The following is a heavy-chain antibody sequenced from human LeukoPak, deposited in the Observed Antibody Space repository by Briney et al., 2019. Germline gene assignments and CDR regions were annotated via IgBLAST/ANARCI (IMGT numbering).Heavy chain of an antibody. J-gene: IGHJ5*02. CDR2: IIPIFGTA. CDR3: ARDSDSSSWSRRFDP. Sequence: SVKVSCKASGGTFSSYAISWVRQAPGQGPEWMGGIIPIFGTANYAQKFQGRVTITADESTSTAYMELSSLRSEDTAVYYCARDSDSSSWSRRFDPWGQGTLVTVSS. V-gene: IGHV1-69*01. CDR1: GGTFSSYA. D-gene: IGHD6-13*01.